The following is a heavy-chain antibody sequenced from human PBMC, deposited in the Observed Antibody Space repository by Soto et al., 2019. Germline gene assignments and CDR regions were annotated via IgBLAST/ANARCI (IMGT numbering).Heavy chain of an antibody. V-gene: IGHV3-33*01. J-gene: IGHJ4*02. CDR1: RFTFSSYG. Sequence: QVQLVESGGGVVQPGRSLRLSCAASRFTFSSYGMHWVRQAPGKGLEWVAVIWYDGSNKYYADSVKGRFTISRDNSKNTLYLQMNSLRAEDTAVYYCARVLGYCSGGSCYLDYWGQGTLVTVSS. CDR3: ARVLGYCSGGSCYLDY. CDR2: IWYDGSNK. D-gene: IGHD2-15*01.